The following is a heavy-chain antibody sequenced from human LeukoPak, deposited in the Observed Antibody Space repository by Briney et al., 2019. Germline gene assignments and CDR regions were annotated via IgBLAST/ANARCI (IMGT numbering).Heavy chain of an antibody. Sequence: GGPLRLSCAASGFTFSDYYMSWIRQAPGKGLEWVSYISSSGSTIYYADSVKGRFTISRDNAKNSLYLQMNSLRAEDTAVYYCVRDRWSSYDSSGYYLMWYWGQGTLVTVSS. CDR3: VRDRWSSYDSSGYYLMWY. CDR2: ISSSGSTI. J-gene: IGHJ4*02. CDR1: GFTFSDYY. V-gene: IGHV3-11*01. D-gene: IGHD3-22*01.